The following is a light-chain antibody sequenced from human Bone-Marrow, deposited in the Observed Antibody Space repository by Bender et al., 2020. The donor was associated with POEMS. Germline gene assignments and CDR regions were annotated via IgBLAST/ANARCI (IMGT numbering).Light chain of an antibody. CDR3: QSFDTSLSGWV. CDR2: RNN. CDR1: SSNIGSNY. Sequence: QSVLTQPPSASGTPGQRVTISCSGSSSNIGSNYVYWYQQLPGTAPKLLIYRNNQRPSGVPDRFSGSKSGTSVSLAITGLQAEDEADYYCQSFDTSLSGWVFGAGTKLTV. V-gene: IGLV1-47*01. J-gene: IGLJ3*02.